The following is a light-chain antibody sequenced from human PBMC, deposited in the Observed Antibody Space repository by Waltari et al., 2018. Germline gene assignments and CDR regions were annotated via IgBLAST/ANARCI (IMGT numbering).Light chain of an antibody. CDR2: RDD. CDR3: QSFDRDLNAVL. V-gene: IGLV1-40*01. CDR1: GSNIGAGYD. Sequence: QSVLTQPPSVSGAPGQSGTISCTGRGSNIGAGYDVARYQQISGSAPKVLIYRDDNRPSGVPGRFSGSKSGTSASLSVTGLHVEDEADYFCQSFDRDLNAVLFGGGTKLTVL. J-gene: IGLJ2*01.